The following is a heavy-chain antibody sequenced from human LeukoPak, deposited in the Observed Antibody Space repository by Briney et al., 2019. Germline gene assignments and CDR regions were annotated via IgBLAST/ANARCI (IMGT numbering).Heavy chain of an antibody. CDR1: GGSISSYY. J-gene: IGHJ3*02. V-gene: IGHV4-59*01. Sequence: PSETLSLTCTVSGGSISSYYWSWIRQPPGKGLEWNGYIYYSGTTNYNPSLNSRVTISVDMSKNQFSLKLSSVTAADTAVYYCARHPRQDAFDIWGQGTMVTVSS. CDR2: IYYSGTT. CDR3: ARHPRQDAFDI.